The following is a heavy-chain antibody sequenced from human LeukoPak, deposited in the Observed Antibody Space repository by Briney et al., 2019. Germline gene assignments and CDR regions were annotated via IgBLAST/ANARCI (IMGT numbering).Heavy chain of an antibody. J-gene: IGHJ4*02. CDR3: ARGSSSVEAAAGTPPFGCVDY. CDR2: INWNGGST. Sequence: GGSLRLSCAASGFTFDDYGMSWVRQAPGKGLEWVSGINWNGGSTGYADSVKGRFTISRDNAKNSLYLQMNSLRAEDTALYYCARGSSSVEAAAGTPPFGCVDYWGQGTLVTVSS. CDR1: GFTFDDYG. D-gene: IGHD6-13*01. V-gene: IGHV3-20*04.